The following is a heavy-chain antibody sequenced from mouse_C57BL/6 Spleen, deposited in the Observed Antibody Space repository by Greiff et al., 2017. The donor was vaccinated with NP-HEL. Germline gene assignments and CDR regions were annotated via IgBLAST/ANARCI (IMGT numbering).Heavy chain of an antibody. D-gene: IGHD1-1*01. Sequence: ESGPGLVKPSQSLSLTCSVTGYSITSGYYWNWIRQFPGNKLEWMGYISYDGSNNYNPSLKNRISITRDTSKNQFFLKLNSVTTEDTATYYCARDDYGRGYFDYWGQGTTLTVSS. CDR3: ARDDYGRGYFDY. CDR2: ISYDGSN. J-gene: IGHJ2*01. V-gene: IGHV3-6*01. CDR1: GYSITSGYY.